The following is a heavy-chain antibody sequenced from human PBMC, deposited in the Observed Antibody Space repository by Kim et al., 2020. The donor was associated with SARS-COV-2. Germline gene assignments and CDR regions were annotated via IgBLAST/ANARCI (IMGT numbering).Heavy chain of an antibody. CDR1: GGSISSYY. Sequence: SETLSLTCTASGGSISSYYWSWIRQPPGKGLEWIGYINYSGSTNYNASLKSRVTITVDTSKNQFSLKLSSVTAADTAVYYCARGGFSGGSLDYWGQGTLVTVSS. J-gene: IGHJ4*02. CDR3: ARGGFSGGSLDY. V-gene: IGHV4-59*01. CDR2: INYSGST. D-gene: IGHD3-10*01.